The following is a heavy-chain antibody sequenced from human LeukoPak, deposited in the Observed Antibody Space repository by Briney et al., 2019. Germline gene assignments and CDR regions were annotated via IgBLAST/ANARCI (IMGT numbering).Heavy chain of an antibody. V-gene: IGHV4-30-4*01. CDR2: IYYSGST. Sequence: PSQTLSLTCTVSGGSISSGDFYWSWIRQPPGKGLEWIGYIYYSGSTYYNPSLKSRVTISVDTSKNQFSLKLSSVTAADTAVYYCASRDILTGYGHWGQGTLVTVSS. D-gene: IGHD3-9*01. CDR3: ASRDILTGYGH. J-gene: IGHJ1*01. CDR1: GGSISSGDFY.